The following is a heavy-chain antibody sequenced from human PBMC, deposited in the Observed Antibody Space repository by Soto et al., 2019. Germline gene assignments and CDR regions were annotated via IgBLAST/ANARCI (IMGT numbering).Heavy chain of an antibody. CDR2: VIPIFGTA. J-gene: IGHJ6*02. CDR3: ARGFPLKQQLVRSPVDYYYYGMDV. V-gene: IGHV1-69*01. Sequence: KGSRKASGGAISSYAISRVRKAPGKRVEWMGGVIPIFGTANYAQKFQGRVTITADESTSTAYMELSSLRSEDTAVYYCARGFPLKQQLVRSPVDYYYYGMDVWGQGTTVTVSS. D-gene: IGHD6-13*01. CDR1: GGAISSYA.